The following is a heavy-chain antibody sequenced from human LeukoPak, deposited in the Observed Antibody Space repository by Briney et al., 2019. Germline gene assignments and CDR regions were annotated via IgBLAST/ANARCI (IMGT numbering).Heavy chain of an antibody. CDR1: GFIFSNYW. D-gene: IGHD2-15*01. J-gene: IGHJ4*02. CDR3: ARQRRYCSGDSCYQRTFDF. Sequence: PGGSLRLSCAASGFIFSNYWMSWVRQAPGKGLEWVANIKQDGSEKYYVDSVKGRFTISRDNAKNSVYMQMNSLRAEDTAVYSCARQRRYCSGDSCYQRTFDFWGQGTLVTVSS. V-gene: IGHV3-7*01. CDR2: IKQDGSEK.